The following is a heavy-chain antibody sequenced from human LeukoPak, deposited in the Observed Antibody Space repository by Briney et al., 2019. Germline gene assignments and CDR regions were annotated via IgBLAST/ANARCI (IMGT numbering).Heavy chain of an antibody. CDR1: GFTFSDHY. Sequence: GGSLRLSCAASGFTFSDHYMSWVRQAPGKGLEGVSYISSGGSTTYYTDSVKGRFTISRDNGNNALYLQMNSLRAEDAAVYYCAREIAADRGFDSWGQGTLVTVSS. J-gene: IGHJ4*02. CDR2: ISSGGSTT. CDR3: AREIAADRGFDS. V-gene: IGHV3-11*01. D-gene: IGHD6-6*01.